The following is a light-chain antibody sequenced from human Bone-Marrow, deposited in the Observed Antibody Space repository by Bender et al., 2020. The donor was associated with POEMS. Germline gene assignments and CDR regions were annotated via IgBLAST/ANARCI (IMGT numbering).Light chain of an antibody. CDR2: EDT. J-gene: IGLJ2*01. Sequence: YELTQPPSVSVSPGQTARITCSGDALPEKFAYWYQQKSGQAPVLVIDEDTKRPSGIPERFSGSISGTTVTLTISGVQAEDEADYYCQSADRHGQVVFGGGTKLTVL. CDR1: ALPEKF. V-gene: IGLV3-25*03. CDR3: QSADRHGQVV.